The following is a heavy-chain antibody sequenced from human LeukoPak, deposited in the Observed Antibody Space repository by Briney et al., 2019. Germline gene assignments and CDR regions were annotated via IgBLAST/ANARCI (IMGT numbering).Heavy chain of an antibody. D-gene: IGHD6-13*01. Sequence: ASVKVSCKASGYTLTTYAMNWVRQAPGQGLEWRGWINTNTGNPTYAQGFTGRVVFSLDTSVSTAYLQISSLKAEDTAVYYCARGTRYSSSWPPHWGQGTLVTVSS. CDR2: INTNTGNP. CDR1: GYTLTTYA. J-gene: IGHJ4*02. CDR3: ARGTRYSSSWPPH. V-gene: IGHV7-4-1*02.